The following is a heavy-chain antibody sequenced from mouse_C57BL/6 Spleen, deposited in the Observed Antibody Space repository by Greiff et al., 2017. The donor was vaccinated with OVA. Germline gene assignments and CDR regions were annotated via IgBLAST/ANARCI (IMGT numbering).Heavy chain of an antibody. CDR3: ARERDYDYDYFDY. D-gene: IGHD2-4*01. J-gene: IGHJ2*01. V-gene: IGHV1-52*01. Sequence: VQLQQPGAELVRPGSSVKLSCKASGYTFTSYWMHWVKQRPIQGLEWIGNIDPSDSETHYNQKFKDKATLTVDKSSSTAYMQLSSLTSEDSAVYYCARERDYDYDYFDYWGQGTTLTVSA. CDR1: GYTFTSYW. CDR2: IDPSDSET.